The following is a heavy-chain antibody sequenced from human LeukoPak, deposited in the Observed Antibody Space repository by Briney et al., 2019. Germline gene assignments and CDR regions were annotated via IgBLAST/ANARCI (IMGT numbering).Heavy chain of an antibody. CDR2: IYDSGST. Sequence: TSETLSLTCTVSGGSISSSRYCWGWVRQPPGRGREWIVSIYDSGSTYYNPSLKSRVTISVDTSTNQFSLKLSSVTAADTAVYYCARGDILTGYCLDYWGQGTLVTVSS. V-gene: IGHV4-39*07. D-gene: IGHD3-9*01. J-gene: IGHJ4*02. CDR1: GGSISSSRYC. CDR3: ARGDILTGYCLDY.